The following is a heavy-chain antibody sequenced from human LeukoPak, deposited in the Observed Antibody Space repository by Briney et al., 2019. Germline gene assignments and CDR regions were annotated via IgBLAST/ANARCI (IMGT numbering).Heavy chain of an antibody. J-gene: IGHJ4*02. CDR1: GFTFSSYG. Sequence: GGSLRLSCAASGFTFSSYGMHWVRQAPGKGLEWVAVIWYDGSNKYYADSVKGRFTISRDNSKNTLHLQMNSLRAEDTAVYYCARGGIRGYNFDYWGQGTLVTVSS. D-gene: IGHD5-18*01. CDR2: IWYDGSNK. V-gene: IGHV3-33*08. CDR3: ARGGIRGYNFDY.